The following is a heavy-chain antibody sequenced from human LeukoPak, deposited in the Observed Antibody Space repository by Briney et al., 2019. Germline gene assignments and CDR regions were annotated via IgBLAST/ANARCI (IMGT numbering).Heavy chain of an antibody. CDR2: ISGSGGST. J-gene: IGHJ3*02. CDR3: AKDTIITMIIVVTPDAFDI. Sequence: QPGGSPRLSCAASGFTFSSYAMSWVRQAPGKGLEWVSGISGSGGSTYYADSVKGRFTISRDNSKNTLYLQMNSLRAEDTAVYYCAKDTIITMIIVVTPDAFDIWGQGTMVTVSS. V-gene: IGHV3-23*01. D-gene: IGHD3-22*01. CDR1: GFTFSSYA.